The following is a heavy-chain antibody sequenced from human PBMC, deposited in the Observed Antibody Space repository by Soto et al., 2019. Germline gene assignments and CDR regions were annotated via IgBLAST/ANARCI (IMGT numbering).Heavy chain of an antibody. CDR2: INSDGSST. D-gene: IGHD3-9*01. V-gene: IGHV3-74*01. Sequence: EVQLVESGGGLVQPGGSLRLSCAASGFTFSSYWMHWVRQAPGKGLVWVLRINSDGSSTSYADSVKGRFTISRDNAKNTLYLQMNSLRAEDTAVYYCARERYFDWFFGMDVWGQGTTVTVSS. CDR1: GFTFSSYW. J-gene: IGHJ6*02. CDR3: ARERYFDWFFGMDV.